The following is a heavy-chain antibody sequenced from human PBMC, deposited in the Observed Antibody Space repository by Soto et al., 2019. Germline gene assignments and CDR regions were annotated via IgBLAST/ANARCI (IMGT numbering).Heavy chain of an antibody. CDR2: IYYSGST. V-gene: IGHV4-39*01. CDR1: GGSVRSSTYY. D-gene: IGHD6-13*01. CDR3: TCFEGGAAADRPLYY. J-gene: IGHJ4*02. Sequence: PSETLSLTCTVSGGSVRSSTYYWGWIRQSPGKGLEWIGSIYYSGSTHNNPSLKSRVTMSVDTYTNQFSLKLMSVTAADTAIYYCTCFEGGAAADRPLYYWGQGTLVTVSS.